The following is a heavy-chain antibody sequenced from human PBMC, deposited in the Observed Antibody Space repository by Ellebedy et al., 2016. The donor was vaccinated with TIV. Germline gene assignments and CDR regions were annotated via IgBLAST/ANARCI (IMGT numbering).Heavy chain of an antibody. V-gene: IGHV3-7*01. CDR2: IKEDGSEK. D-gene: IGHD6-19*01. J-gene: IGHJ4*02. CDR3: ARALGSGPCY. CDR1: GFTFSSYW. Sequence: GESLKISXAASGFTFSSYWMSWVRQAPGKGLEWVANIKEDGSEKYYVDSVKGRFTISRDNAKNSVYLQMNNLRAEDTAVYYCARALGSGPCYWGQGTLVTASS.